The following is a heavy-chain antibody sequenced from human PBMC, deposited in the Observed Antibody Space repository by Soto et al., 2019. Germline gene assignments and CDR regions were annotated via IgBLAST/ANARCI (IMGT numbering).Heavy chain of an antibody. D-gene: IGHD3-22*01. CDR1: GGSFSGYY. CDR2: INHSGST. J-gene: IGHJ3*02. V-gene: IGHV4-34*01. Sequence: PSKTLSLTCAVYGGSFSGYYWSWIRQPPGKGLEWIGEINHSGSTNYNPSLKSRVTISVDTSKNQFSLKLSSVTAADTAVYYCASRFKYYYDSSGSGQGAFDIWGQGTMVTVSS. CDR3: ASRFKYYYDSSGSGQGAFDI.